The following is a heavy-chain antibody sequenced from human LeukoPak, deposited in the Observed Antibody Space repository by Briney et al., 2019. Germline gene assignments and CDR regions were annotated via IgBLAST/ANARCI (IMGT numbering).Heavy chain of an antibody. Sequence: PGGSLRLSCAASGFTFSSYYMHWVRQVPGKGLVWVSRINGDESSTTYADSVKGRFTISRDNAKNTLYLQVDSLRAEDTALYYCARPKQQMVPSYEYWGQGTLVTVSS. D-gene: IGHD6-13*01. V-gene: IGHV3-74*01. CDR1: GFTFSSYY. CDR3: ARPKQQMVPSYEY. J-gene: IGHJ4*02. CDR2: INGDESST.